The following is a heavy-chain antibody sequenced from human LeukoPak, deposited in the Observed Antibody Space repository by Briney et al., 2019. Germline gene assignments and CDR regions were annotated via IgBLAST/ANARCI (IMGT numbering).Heavy chain of an antibody. CDR2: ISYDGSNK. CDR3: AKDGASEVGFDY. V-gene: IGHV3-30*18. CDR1: GFTFSSYG. D-gene: IGHD2-2*01. Sequence: GGSLRLSCAASGFTFSSYGMHWVRQAPGKGLEWVALISYDGSNKYYADSAKGRFTISRDNSKNTLYLQMNSLSAEDTAVFYCAKDGASEVGFDYWGQGTLVTVSS. J-gene: IGHJ4*02.